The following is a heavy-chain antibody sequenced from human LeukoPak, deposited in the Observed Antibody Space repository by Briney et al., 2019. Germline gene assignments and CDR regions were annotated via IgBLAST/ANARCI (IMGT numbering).Heavy chain of an antibody. CDR2: IKQDGSEK. D-gene: IGHD3-10*01. Sequence: PGGSLRLSCAASGFTFSSYWMSWVRQAPGKGLKWVANIKQDGSEKYYVDSVKGRFTISRDNAKNSLYLQMNSLRAEDTAVYYCASGTLRGVSHDAAFDIWGQGTMVTVSS. V-gene: IGHV3-7*01. CDR1: GFTFSSYW. CDR3: ASGTLRGVSHDAAFDI. J-gene: IGHJ3*02.